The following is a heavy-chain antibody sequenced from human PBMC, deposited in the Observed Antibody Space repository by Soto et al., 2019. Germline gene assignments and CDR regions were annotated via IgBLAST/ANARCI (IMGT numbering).Heavy chain of an antibody. J-gene: IGHJ6*01. V-gene: IGHV4-39*02. CDR3: AKESTVMVAATPHYFGMDV. Sequence: SATLSLTCSVSGGSISNSVNYWDWIRQPPGKGLEWIGSMDHSGNSKYNPSLKSRATISADTSKNQFSLKLRSVTAADTPVYYCAKESTVMVAATPHYFGMDVWGQGTTVTVSS. D-gene: IGHD2-15*01. CDR2: MDHSGNS. CDR1: GGSISNSVNY.